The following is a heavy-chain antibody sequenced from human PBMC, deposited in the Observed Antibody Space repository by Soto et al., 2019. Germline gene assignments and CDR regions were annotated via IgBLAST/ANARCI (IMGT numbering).Heavy chain of an antibody. CDR1: GGSISSYY. V-gene: IGHV4-59*01. CDR2: IYYSGST. CDR3: ARGGYYYGSGSPNGDFDY. Sequence: ASETLSLTCTVSGGSISSYYWSWIRQPPGKGLEWIGYIYYSGSTNYNPSLKSRVTISVDTSKNQFSLKLSSVTAADTAVYYCARGGYYYGSGSPNGDFDYWGQGTLVTVSS. J-gene: IGHJ4*02. D-gene: IGHD3-10*01.